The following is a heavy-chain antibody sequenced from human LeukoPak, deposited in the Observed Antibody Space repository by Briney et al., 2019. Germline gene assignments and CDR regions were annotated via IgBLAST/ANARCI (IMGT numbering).Heavy chain of an antibody. CDR1: GGTFSSYA. V-gene: IGHV1-69*04. J-gene: IGHJ4*02. CDR2: IIPILGIA. CDR3: ARSRSQWLVRGRYYFDY. D-gene: IGHD6-19*01. Sequence: ASVTVSCMASGGTFSSYAISWLRQAPGQGREGMGRIIPILGIANYAQKFQGRVTITADKSTSTAYMELSSLRSEDTAVYYCARSRSQWLVRGRYYFDYWGQGALVTVSS.